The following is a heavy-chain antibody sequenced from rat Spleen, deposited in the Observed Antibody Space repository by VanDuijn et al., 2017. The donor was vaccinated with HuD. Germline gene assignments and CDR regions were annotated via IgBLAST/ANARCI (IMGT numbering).Heavy chain of an antibody. CDR2: INSDGDNT. D-gene: IGHD1-5*01. Sequence: EVQLVESGGGLVQPGRSLKLSCGASGFTFSNYDMAWVRQTPTKALEWVASINSDGDNTYYRDSVKGRFTISRDNAKSTVYLQMNSLRSEDTATYYCTREGDIRASYVMDAWGQGTSVTVSS. V-gene: IGHV5-25*01. CDR1: GFTFSNYD. CDR3: TREGDIRASYVMDA. J-gene: IGHJ4*01.